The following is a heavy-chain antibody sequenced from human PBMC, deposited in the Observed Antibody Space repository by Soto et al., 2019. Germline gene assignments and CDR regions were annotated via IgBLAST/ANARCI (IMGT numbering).Heavy chain of an antibody. D-gene: IGHD6-6*01. CDR2: INHSGST. V-gene: IGHV4-34*01. Sequence: QVQLQQWGAGLLKPSETLSLTCAVYGGSFSGYYWSWIRQHPGKGLEWIGEINHSGSTNYNPSLKSRVTISVDTSKNQFSLKLSSVTAADTAVYYCARVSVEAARPGYYMGVWGKGTTVTVSS. J-gene: IGHJ6*03. CDR1: GGSFSGYY. CDR3: ARVSVEAARPGYYMGV.